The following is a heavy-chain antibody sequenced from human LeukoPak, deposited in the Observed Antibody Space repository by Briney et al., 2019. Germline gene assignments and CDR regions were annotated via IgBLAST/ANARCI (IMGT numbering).Heavy chain of an antibody. CDR1: VFTFSSHW. CDR2: INQDASEK. CDR3: VRVGSSSGIHEY. V-gene: IGHV3-7*01. J-gene: IGHJ4*02. Sequence: PGGSLRLSCAASVFTFSSHWMSWVRQAPGKRLEWVANINQDASEKYYVDSVKGRLTISRDNAKNSLYLQMNSLRVEDTAVYYCVRVGSSSGIHEYWGQGTLVTVSS. D-gene: IGHD6-6*01.